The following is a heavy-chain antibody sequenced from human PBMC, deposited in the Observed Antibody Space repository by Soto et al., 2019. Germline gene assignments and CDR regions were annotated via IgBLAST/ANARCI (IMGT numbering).Heavy chain of an antibody. CDR1: GYTLTELS. V-gene: IGHV1-24*01. J-gene: IGHJ6*02. CDR2: FDPEDGET. CDR3: ATGDCSSTSCYRSGYYGMDV. D-gene: IGHD2-2*02. Sequence: ASVKVSCKVSGYTLTELSMHWVRQAPGKGLEWMGGFDPEDGETIYAQKFQGRVTMTEDTSTDTAYMELSSLGSEDTAVYYCATGDCSSTSCYRSGYYGMDVWGQGTTVTVSS.